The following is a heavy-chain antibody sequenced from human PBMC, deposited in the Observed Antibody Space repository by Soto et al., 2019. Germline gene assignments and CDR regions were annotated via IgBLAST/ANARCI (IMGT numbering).Heavy chain of an antibody. CDR3: AKDGDSSSDLGDYYYGMDV. Sequence: QVQLVESGGGVVQPGRSLRLSCAASGFTFSSYGMHWVRQAPGKGLEWVAVISYDGSNKYYADSVKGRFTISRDNSKNTLYLQMNSLRAEDTAVYYCAKDGDSSSDLGDYYYGMDVWGQGTTVTVSS. J-gene: IGHJ6*02. CDR2: ISYDGSNK. V-gene: IGHV3-30*18. CDR1: GFTFSSYG. D-gene: IGHD6-13*01.